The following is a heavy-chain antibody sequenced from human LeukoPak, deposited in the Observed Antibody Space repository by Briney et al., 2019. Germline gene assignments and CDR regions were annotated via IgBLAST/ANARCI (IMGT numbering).Heavy chain of an antibody. J-gene: IGHJ1*01. CDR2: ISASGGST. CDR3: AKDHSSGWQDKYFQH. CDR1: GFTFSNYA. Sequence: GGSLRLSCTASGFTFSNYAMSWVRQAPGKGLEWVSVISASGGSTYYADSVKGRLSISRDDFKNTLYLQMNSLRAEDTAVYFCAKDHSSGWQDKYFQHWGQGTLVTVSS. D-gene: IGHD6-19*01. V-gene: IGHV3-23*01.